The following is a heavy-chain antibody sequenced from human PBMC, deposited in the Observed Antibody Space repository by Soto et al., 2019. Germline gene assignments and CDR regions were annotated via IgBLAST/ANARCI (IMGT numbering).Heavy chain of an antibody. CDR1: GYNFGNYD. V-gene: IGHV1-8*02. CDR2: MNPKNGET. Sequence: QVQLVQSGAEVKKPGASVKVSCKASGYNFGNYDLNWVRQATGQGLEWMGWMNPKNGETGHAQKFKCRFTLTRDTSISTAYMELTGLRPDDTAVYYCARGQSLLIMIAEPAEGLLWLDPWGQGTLVIVSS. CDR3: ARGQSLLIMIAEPAEGLLWLDP. J-gene: IGHJ5*02. D-gene: IGHD2-21*01.